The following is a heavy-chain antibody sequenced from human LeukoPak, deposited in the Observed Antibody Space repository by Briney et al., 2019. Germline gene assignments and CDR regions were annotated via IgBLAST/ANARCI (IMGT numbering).Heavy chain of an antibody. Sequence: PSETLSLTCTVSSGSISSISYYWGWIRQVPGKGLEWIGSIYYTGSTYYNPSLKSRVTISVDTSKNQFFLKLSSVTAADTAVYYCARDLSAVAGIPASGSHYWGQGTLVTVSS. J-gene: IGHJ4*02. D-gene: IGHD6-13*01. CDR1: SGSISSISYY. CDR2: IYYTGST. V-gene: IGHV4-39*02. CDR3: ARDLSAVAGIPASGSHY.